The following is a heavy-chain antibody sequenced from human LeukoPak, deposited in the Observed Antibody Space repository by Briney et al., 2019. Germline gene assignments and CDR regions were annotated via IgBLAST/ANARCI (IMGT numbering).Heavy chain of an antibody. CDR1: GYTFTSFD. CDR3: ARSGYSSGWLYNYYGMDV. Sequence: ASVKVSCKASGYTFTSFDINWVRQATGQGLEWMGWISAYNGNTGYAQKFQGRVTMTRNTSISTAYMELSSLRSEDTAVYYCARSGYSSGWLYNYYGMDVWGQGTTVTVSS. J-gene: IGHJ6*02. V-gene: IGHV1-8*02. CDR2: ISAYNGNT. D-gene: IGHD6-19*01.